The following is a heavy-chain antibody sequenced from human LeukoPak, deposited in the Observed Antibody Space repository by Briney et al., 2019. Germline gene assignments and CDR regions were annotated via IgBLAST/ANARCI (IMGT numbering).Heavy chain of an antibody. CDR2: ISSSSTYK. CDR3: ARGLDDFWSGLIHY. D-gene: IGHD3-3*01. J-gene: IGHJ4*02. V-gene: IGHV3-21*01. CDR1: GFTFSSYS. Sequence: GGSLRLSCAASGFTFSSYSMNWVRQAPGKGLEWVAFISSSSTYKFYGCSVKGPFTIYRDNAKNSLSLQMSSLRDEDTAVYYCARGLDDFWSGLIHYWGQGTLVTVSS.